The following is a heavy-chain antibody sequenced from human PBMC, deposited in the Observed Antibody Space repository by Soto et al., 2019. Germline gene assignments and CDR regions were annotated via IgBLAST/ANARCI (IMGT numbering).Heavy chain of an antibody. V-gene: IGHV4-4*07. CDR3: ARDRRSGTYSSSPDWFDP. D-gene: IGHD6-6*01. CDR1: GGSISSYY. J-gene: IGHJ5*02. Sequence: SETLSLTCTVSGGSISSYYWSWIRQPAGKGLEWIGRIYTSGSTNYNPSLKSRVTMSVDTSRNQFSLKLSSVTAADTAVYYCARDRRSGTYSSSPDWFDPWGQGTLVTVSS. CDR2: IYTSGST.